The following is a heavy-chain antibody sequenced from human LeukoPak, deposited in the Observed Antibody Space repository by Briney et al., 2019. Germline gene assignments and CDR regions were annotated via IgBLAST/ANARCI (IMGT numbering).Heavy chain of an antibody. J-gene: IGHJ5*02. CDR3: ARGREYSRSRGGFNWFDP. Sequence: SETLSLTCTVSGGSISSYYWSWIRQPPGKGLEWIGYIYYSGSTNYNPSLKSRVTISVDTSKNQFSLKLSSVTAADTAVYYCARGREYSRSRGGFNWFDPWGQGTLVTVSS. CDR2: IYYSGST. CDR1: GGSISSYY. D-gene: IGHD6-6*01. V-gene: IGHV4-59*12.